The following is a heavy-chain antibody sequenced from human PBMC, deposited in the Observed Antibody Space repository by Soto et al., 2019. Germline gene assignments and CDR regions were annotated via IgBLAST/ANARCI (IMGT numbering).Heavy chain of an antibody. D-gene: IGHD4-17*01. V-gene: IGHV3-23*01. CDR2: ISGSGETP. CDR3: ARRLTTETTVFDY. CDR1: GFTFSNYP. J-gene: IGHJ4*01. Sequence: EVQLLESGGGLVQPGGSLRLSCAASGFTFSNYPMSWVRQAPGKGLEWVSGISGSGETPYYADSVKGRFTISRDNYKNMLYLQMSSLGAEDTAIYYCARRLTTETTVFDYWGHGTLVTVSS.